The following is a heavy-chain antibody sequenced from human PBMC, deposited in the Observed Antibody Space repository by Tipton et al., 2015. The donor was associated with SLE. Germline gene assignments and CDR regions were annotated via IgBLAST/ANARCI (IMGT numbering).Heavy chain of an antibody. D-gene: IGHD2-8*01. Sequence: SLRLSCAASGATLRNYPMSWVRQAPGKGLEWVSSISGNGTITYYADSVQGRFTISRDNSKSTLYQQMNSLTVDDTAVYFCTIGAGVFAIWGQGTLVSVSS. CDR1: GATLRNYP. CDR2: ISGNGTIT. V-gene: IGHV3-23*01. J-gene: IGHJ3*02. CDR3: TIGAGVFAI.